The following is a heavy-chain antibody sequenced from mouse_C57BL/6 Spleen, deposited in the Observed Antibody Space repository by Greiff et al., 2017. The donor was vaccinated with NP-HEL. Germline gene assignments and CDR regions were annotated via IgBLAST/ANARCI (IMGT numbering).Heavy chain of an antibody. V-gene: IGHV1-69*01. CDR1: GYTFTSYW. Sequence: VQLQQPGAELVMPGASVKLSCKASGYTFTSYWMHWVKQRPGQGLEWIGEIDPSDSYTNYNQKFKGKSTLTVDKSSSTAYMQLSSLTSEDSAVYYCARSGTGYWYFDVWGTGTTVTVSS. CDR3: ARSGTGYWYFDV. J-gene: IGHJ1*03. CDR2: IDPSDSYT. D-gene: IGHD3-3*01.